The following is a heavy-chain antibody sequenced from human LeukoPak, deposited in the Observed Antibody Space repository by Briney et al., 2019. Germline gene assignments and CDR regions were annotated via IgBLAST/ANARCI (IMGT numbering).Heavy chain of an antibody. V-gene: IGHV3-64D*06. CDR3: IKDRIGTWSFDH. Sequence: PGGSLRLSCSASGFTFSGHFMHWVRQAPRKGLEYVSSISINGDKTYYAESVKGRFTISRDNSKNTLYLQLSSLRVEDTAVYYCIKDRIGTWSFDHWGQGTLLTVSS. CDR2: ISINGDKT. J-gene: IGHJ4*02. CDR1: GFTFSGHF. D-gene: IGHD1-26*01.